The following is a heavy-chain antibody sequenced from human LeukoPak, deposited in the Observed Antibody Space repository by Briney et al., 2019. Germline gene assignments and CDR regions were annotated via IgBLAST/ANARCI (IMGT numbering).Heavy chain of an antibody. V-gene: IGHV1-8*01. CDR3: ARDIIPVSPLDY. CDR2: MNPNSGNT. CDR1: GYTFTSYD. J-gene: IGHJ4*02. Sequence: ASVKVSCKASGYTFTSYDISWVRQATGQGLEWMGWMNPNSGNTGYAQKFQGRVTMTRNTSISTAYMELSSLRSDDTAVYYCARDIIPVSPLDYWGQGTLVTVSS.